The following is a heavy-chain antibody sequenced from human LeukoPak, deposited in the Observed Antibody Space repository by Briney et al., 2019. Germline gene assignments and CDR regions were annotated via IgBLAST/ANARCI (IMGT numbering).Heavy chain of an antibody. J-gene: IGHJ1*01. D-gene: IGHD5-24*01. CDR3: AGSEMATIEEEGPPEPFQH. V-gene: IGHV4-39*01. CDR1: GGSISSSSYY. CDR2: IYYSGST. Sequence: PSETLSLTCTVSGGSISSSSYYWGWIRQPPGKGLEWIGSIYYSGSTYYNPSLKSRVTISVDTSKNQFSLKLSSVTAADTAVYYCAGSEMATIEEEGPPEPFQHWGQGTLVTVSS.